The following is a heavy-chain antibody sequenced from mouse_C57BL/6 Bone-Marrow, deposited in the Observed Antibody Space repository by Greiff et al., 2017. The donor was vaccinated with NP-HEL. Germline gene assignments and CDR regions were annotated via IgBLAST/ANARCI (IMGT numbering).Heavy chain of an antibody. Sequence: VQLQQSGAELVRPGASVKMSCTASGFTFTDYYMHWVKQRPEQGLEWIGGIDPENGDTDYASKFQGQATITADTSSNTAYLQISSLTSEDTAVYYCTTLIEEYWGQGNTLTVSS. V-gene: IGHV14-4*01. D-gene: IGHD2-12*01. CDR1: GFTFTDYY. CDR2: IDPENGDT. CDR3: TTLIEEY. J-gene: IGHJ2*01.